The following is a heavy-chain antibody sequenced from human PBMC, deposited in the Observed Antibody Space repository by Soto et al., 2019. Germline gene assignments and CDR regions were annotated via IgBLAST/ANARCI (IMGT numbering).Heavy chain of an antibody. D-gene: IGHD3-10*01. CDR3: ARTLPGDDYYYYYGMDV. CDR1: GFTFSSYA. J-gene: IGHJ6*02. CDR2: ISYDGSNK. V-gene: IGHV3-30-3*01. Sequence: LRLSCAASGFTFSSYAMHWVRQAPGKGLEWVAVISYDGSNKYYADSVKGRFTISRDNSKNTLYLQMNSLRAEDTAVYYCARTLPGDDYYYYYGMDVWGQGTTVTVSS.